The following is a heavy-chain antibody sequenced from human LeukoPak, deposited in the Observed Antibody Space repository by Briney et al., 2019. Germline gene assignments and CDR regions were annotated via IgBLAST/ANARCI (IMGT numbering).Heavy chain of an antibody. D-gene: IGHD2-15*01. J-gene: IGHJ5*02. CDR3: ARVGVVVVAATDNYWFDP. V-gene: IGHV4-31*03. CDR1: GGSISSGGYY. Sequence: PQTLSLTCTVSGGSISSGGYYWSWIRQHPGKGLEWIGYIYYSGSTYYNPSLKSRVTISVDTSKNQFSLKLSSVTAADTAVYYCARVGVVVVAATDNYWFDPWGQGTLVTVSS. CDR2: IYYSGST.